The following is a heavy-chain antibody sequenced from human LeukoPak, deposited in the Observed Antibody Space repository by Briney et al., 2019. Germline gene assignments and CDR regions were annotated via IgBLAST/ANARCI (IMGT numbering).Heavy chain of an antibody. V-gene: IGHV3-23*01. CDR2: ITGSGSRI. CDR3: AGGEGAEGIYDAFDF. D-gene: IGHD3-16*01. Sequence: GGSLRLSCAASTSMFSSYAMTWVRQAPGKGLQWISTITGSGSRIYYADPVKGRLTLARDNSKNTLHLQINSVGAEDTAVYYCAGGEGAEGIYDAFDFWGQGTLVTVSS. CDR1: TSMFSSYA. J-gene: IGHJ3*01.